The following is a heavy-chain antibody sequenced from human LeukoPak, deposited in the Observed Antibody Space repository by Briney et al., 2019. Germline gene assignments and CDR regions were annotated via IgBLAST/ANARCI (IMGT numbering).Heavy chain of an antibody. CDR2: TYYRSKWYY. Sequence: SQALSLTCAISGDSVSSYSAGWNWIRQSPSRGLEWLGRTYYRSKWYYDYAVSVKSRITITPDTSKNQFSLQLNSVTPEDTAVYYCAGGGLVRSVTHWFDPWGQGTLATVSS. CDR3: AGGGLVRSVTHWFDP. V-gene: IGHV6-1*01. CDR1: GDSVSSYSAG. D-gene: IGHD3-10*01. J-gene: IGHJ5*02.